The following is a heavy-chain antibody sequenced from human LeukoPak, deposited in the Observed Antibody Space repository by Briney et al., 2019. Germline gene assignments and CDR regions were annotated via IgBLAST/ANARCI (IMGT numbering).Heavy chain of an antibody. CDR1: GGIFNNYT. D-gene: IGHD6-13*01. V-gene: IGHV1-69*05. Sequence: ASVKVSCKASGGIFNNYTLNWVPQAPRPGLEWLGGIIPISRTTNNAHHFQGRVTITTEKSTMSAYMESNSLRSEDTAVYYCASRIAAAGGDYWGQGTLVTVSS. J-gene: IGHJ4*02. CDR2: IIPISRTT. CDR3: ASRIAAAGGDY.